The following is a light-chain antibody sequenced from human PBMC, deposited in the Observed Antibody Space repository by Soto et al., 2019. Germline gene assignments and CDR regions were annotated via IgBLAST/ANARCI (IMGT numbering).Light chain of an antibody. CDR2: GAS. Sequence: TVMAQSPATLSVSPGDRATLSCRASQSVRTKVAWYQQTPGQAPRLLIYGASSRATGIPARFSGSGSGTEFTLTISSLQSEDSAVYYCQQYSTWPAEITFGQGTRLEIK. V-gene: IGKV3D-15*01. J-gene: IGKJ5*01. CDR1: QSVRTK. CDR3: QQYSTWPAEIT.